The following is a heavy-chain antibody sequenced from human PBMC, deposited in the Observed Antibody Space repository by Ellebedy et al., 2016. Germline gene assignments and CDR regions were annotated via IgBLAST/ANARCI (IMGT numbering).Heavy chain of an antibody. CDR3: ARGGLEGSYYYDTHFDY. CDR1: GYSFTSYW. V-gene: IGHV5-51*01. D-gene: IGHD3-22*01. CDR2: IYPGDSDT. J-gene: IGHJ4*02. Sequence: GESLKISXKGSGYSFTSYWIGWVRQMPGKGLEWMGIIYPGDSDTRYSPSFQGQVTISADKSISTAYLQWSSLKASDTAMYYCARGGLEGSYYYDTHFDYWGQGTLVTVSS.